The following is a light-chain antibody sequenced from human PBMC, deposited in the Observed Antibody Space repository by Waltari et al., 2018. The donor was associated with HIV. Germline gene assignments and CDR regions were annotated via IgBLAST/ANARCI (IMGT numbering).Light chain of an antibody. CDR3: QQANSFPWT. CDR1: QPVSSW. Sequence: DIQMTQSPSSVSASVGDRVTITCRASQPVSSWLTWYQQKPGKSPDLLIYATSILQSGVPSRFSGSGSGTNFTLTITSLQPEDFASYYCQQANSFPWTFGRGTKVEIK. V-gene: IGKV1-12*01. CDR2: ATS. J-gene: IGKJ1*01.